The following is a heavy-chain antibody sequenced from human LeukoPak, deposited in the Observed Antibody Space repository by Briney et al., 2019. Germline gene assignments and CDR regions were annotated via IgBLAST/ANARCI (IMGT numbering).Heavy chain of an antibody. D-gene: IGHD3-10*02. CDR1: GFRVSSNY. V-gene: IGHV3-53*01. Sequence: GGSLRLSCVVSGFRVSSNYMTWVRQAPGKGLEWVSLIYNGGGTYYADSVKGRFAISRDNSKNTVYLQMKSLRAEDTAMYYCMLDVDVWGKGTTVTVSS. CDR3: MLDVDV. J-gene: IGHJ6*04. CDR2: IYNGGGT.